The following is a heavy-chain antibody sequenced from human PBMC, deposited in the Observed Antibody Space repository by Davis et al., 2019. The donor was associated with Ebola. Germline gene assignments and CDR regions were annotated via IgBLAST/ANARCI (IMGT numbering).Heavy chain of an antibody. J-gene: IGHJ3*01. CDR3: ARLHEGD. CDR1: GRSFSGYY. CDR2: INHSGST. Sequence: MPSETLSLTCAVYGRSFSGYYWSWIRQPPGKGLEWIGEINHSGSTNYNPSLKSRVTISVDTSKNQFSLNLSSVTAADTAVYYCARLHEGDWGQGTMVTVSS. D-gene: IGHD3-16*01. V-gene: IGHV4-34*01.